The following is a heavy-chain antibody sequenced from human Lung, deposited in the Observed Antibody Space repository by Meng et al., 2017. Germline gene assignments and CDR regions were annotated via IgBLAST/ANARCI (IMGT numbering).Heavy chain of an antibody. V-gene: IGHV4-30-4*01. CDR2: IYNSGST. CDR1: GCSISSSNYY. CDR3: ARGQKGYFDL. J-gene: IGHJ2*01. Sequence: VHLPYPGPGLVKPPQTLSLTVTFSGCSISSSNYYWSWIRQPPGKGLEWSGHIYNSGSTYYNPSLKSRITISVDTSKNQFSLKLSSVTAADTAVYYCARGQKGYFDLWGRGTLVTVSS.